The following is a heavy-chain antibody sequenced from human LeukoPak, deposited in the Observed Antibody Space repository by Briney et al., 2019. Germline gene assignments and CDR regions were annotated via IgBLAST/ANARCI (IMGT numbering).Heavy chain of an antibody. CDR3: ARARYCSGGSCYHGAFDI. CDR1: RFTVSSNY. V-gene: IGHV3-53*01. J-gene: IGHJ3*02. Sequence: GGSLRLSCAASRFTVSSNYMSWVRQAPGKGLEWVSVICSGGSTYYADSVKGRFTVSRDNSKNTLYLQMNSLRAEDTAVYYCARARYCSGGSCYHGAFDIWGQGTMVTVSS. D-gene: IGHD2-15*01. CDR2: ICSGGST.